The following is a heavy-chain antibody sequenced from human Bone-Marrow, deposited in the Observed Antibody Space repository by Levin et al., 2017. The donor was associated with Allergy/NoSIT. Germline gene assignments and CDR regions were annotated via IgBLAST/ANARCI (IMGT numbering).Heavy chain of an antibody. Sequence: SCAASGFSFNTYGMNWVRQVPGKGLEWVAIISFDGAATYYADSVKGRFTISKDTSKHTLNLQMNSLRAEDTAIYYCTKTHCNSGSCPSNYWGPGTLVTVSS. J-gene: IGHJ4*02. CDR1: GFSFNTYG. V-gene: IGHV3-30*18. D-gene: IGHD2-15*01. CDR2: ISFDGAAT. CDR3: TKTHCNSGSCPSNY.